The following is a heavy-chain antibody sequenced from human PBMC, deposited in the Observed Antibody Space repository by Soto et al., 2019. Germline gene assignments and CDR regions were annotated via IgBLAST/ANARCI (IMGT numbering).Heavy chain of an antibody. V-gene: IGHV3-23*01. CDR2: ISATGGST. J-gene: IGHJ4*02. D-gene: IGHD3-16*02. CDR3: ANAEHPRRSIGFDY. CDR1: GFTFASYV. Sequence: WGSVRLSCAGSGFTFASYVMTWVRQAPGKGLEWVSSISATGGSTYYAGSVKGRFTISRDNSKNTLFLQMNSLRAEDTAIYYCANAEHPRRSIGFDYWGQGTLVTVSS.